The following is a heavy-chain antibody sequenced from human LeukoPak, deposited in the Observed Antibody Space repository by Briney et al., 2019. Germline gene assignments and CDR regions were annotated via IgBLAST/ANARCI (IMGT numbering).Heavy chain of an antibody. J-gene: IGHJ4*02. CDR3: AREQRVGYYGSGSYSS. CDR2: INHSGST. Sequence: PSEALSLTCAVYGGSFSGYYWSWIRQPPGKGLEWIGEINHSGSTNYNPSLKSRVTISVDTSKNQFSLKLSSVTAADTAVYYCAREQRVGYYGSGSYSSWGQGTLVTVSS. CDR1: GGSFSGYY. D-gene: IGHD3-10*01. V-gene: IGHV4-34*01.